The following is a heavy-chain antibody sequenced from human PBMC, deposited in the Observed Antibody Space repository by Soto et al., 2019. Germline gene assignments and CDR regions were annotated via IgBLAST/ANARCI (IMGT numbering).Heavy chain of an antibody. V-gene: IGHV4-31*03. CDR1: GGSISSGGYY. CDR2: IYYSGST. CDR3: ARPNGLKSGAFDI. Sequence: QVQLQESGPGLVKPSQTLSLTCTVSGGSISSGGYYWSWIRQHPGKGLEWIGYIYYSGSTYSNPSLKSRVTISVDTSKNQFSLKLSSVTAGDTAVYYCARPNGLKSGAFDIWGQGTMVTVSS. J-gene: IGHJ3*02.